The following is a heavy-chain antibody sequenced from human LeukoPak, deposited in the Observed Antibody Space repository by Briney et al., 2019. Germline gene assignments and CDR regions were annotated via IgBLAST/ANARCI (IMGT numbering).Heavy chain of an antibody. CDR1: GGTFSSYT. D-gene: IGHD6-19*01. CDR2: ISPTVGIA. V-gene: IGHV1-69*02. J-gene: IGHJ4*02. CDR3: ATAVAVAAPFDY. Sequence: ASVKVSCKASGGTFSSYTISWVRQAPGQGLEWMGRISPTVGIAKYAQKFQGRVTITADQSTSTAYMELNSPRSEDTAVYHCATAVAVAAPFDYWGQGSLVTVSS.